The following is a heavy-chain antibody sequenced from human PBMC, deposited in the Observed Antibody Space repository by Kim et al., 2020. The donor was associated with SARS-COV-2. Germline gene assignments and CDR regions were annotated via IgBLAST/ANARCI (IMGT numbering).Heavy chain of an antibody. CDR1: GFTFGDYA. J-gene: IGHJ6*03. CDR2: IRSKAYGGTT. V-gene: IGHV3-49*04. D-gene: IGHD2-15*01. CDR3: TRVPGGYCSGGSCYGAYYYYYMDV. Sequence: GGSLRLSCTASGFTFGDYAMSWVRQAPGKGLEWVGFIRSKAYGGTTEYAASVKGRFTISRDDSKSIAYLQMNSLKTEDTAVYYCTRVPGGYCSGGSCYGAYYYYYMDVWGKGTTVTVSS.